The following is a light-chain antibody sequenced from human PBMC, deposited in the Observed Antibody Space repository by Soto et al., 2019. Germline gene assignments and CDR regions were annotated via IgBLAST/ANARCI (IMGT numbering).Light chain of an antibody. CDR3: QQYNSYSIT. CDR1: QSISSW. Sequence: DIQMTQSPSTLSASVGDRVTITCRASQSISSWLAWYQQKPGKAPKLLIYKASSLESGVPSRFSGSGSGTEFTLTISSLQPDDFANYYCQQYNSYSITFGQGTRLEIK. J-gene: IGKJ5*01. CDR2: KAS. V-gene: IGKV1-5*03.